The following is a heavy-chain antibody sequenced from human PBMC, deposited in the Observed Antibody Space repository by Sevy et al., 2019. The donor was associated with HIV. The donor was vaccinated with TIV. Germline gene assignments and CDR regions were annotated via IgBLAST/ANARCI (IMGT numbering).Heavy chain of an antibody. CDR3: ASGIGVYDSSGYYGGYDAFDI. CDR2: INPNSGGT. Sequence: ASVKVSCKASGYTFTGYYMHWVRQAPGQGLEWMGWINPNSGGTNYAQKFQGRVTMTRDTSISTAYMELSRLGSDDTAVYYCASGIGVYDSSGYYGGYDAFDIWGQGTMVTVSS. D-gene: IGHD3-22*01. V-gene: IGHV1-2*02. CDR1: GYTFTGYY. J-gene: IGHJ3*02.